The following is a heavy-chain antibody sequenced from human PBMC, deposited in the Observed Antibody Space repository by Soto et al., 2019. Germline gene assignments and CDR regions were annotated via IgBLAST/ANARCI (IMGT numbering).Heavy chain of an antibody. D-gene: IGHD3-3*02. CDR2: IYHSGST. V-gene: IGHV4-30-2*01. CDR3: ARVLGNDAFDI. CDR1: GGSISSGGYS. Sequence: SETLSLTCAVSGGSISSGGYSWSWIRQPPGKGLEWIGEIYHSGSTNYNPSLKSRVTISVDKSKNQFSLKLSSVTAADTAVYYCARVLGNDAFDIWGQGTMVTVS. J-gene: IGHJ3*02.